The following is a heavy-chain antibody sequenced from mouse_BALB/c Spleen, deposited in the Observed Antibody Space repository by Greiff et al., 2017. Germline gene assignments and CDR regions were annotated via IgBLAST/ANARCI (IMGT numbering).Heavy chain of an antibody. CDR3: ARHGIYRYDDYYAMDY. D-gene: IGHD2-14*01. J-gene: IGHJ4*01. CDR2: INSNGGST. V-gene: IGHV5-6-2*01. Sequence: EVMLVESGGGLVKLGGSLKLSCAASGFTFSSYYMSWVRQTPEKRLELVAAINSNGGSTYSPDTVKGRFTISRDNAKNTLYLQMSSLKSEDTALYYCARHGIYRYDDYYAMDYWGQGTSVTVSS. CDR1: GFTFSSYY.